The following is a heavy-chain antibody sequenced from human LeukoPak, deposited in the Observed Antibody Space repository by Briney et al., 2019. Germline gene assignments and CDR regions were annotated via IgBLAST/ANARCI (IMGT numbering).Heavy chain of an antibody. CDR3: ARQVVASIHPYYFDY. V-gene: IGHV4-39*01. CDR2: MYYSGST. J-gene: IGHJ4*02. CDR1: GGSISSSSNY. D-gene: IGHD5-12*01. Sequence: KPSETLSLTCTVSGGSISSSSNYWGWIRQPPGKGLEWIGSMYYSGSTYYNPSLKSRVTLSVDTSKNQFSLKVRSLTAADTAVYYCARQVVASIHPYYFDYWGQGTLVTVSS.